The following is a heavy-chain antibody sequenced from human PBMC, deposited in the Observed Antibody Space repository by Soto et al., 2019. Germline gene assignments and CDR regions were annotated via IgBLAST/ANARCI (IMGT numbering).Heavy chain of an antibody. J-gene: IGHJ4*01. D-gene: IGHD6-19*01. CDR3: ARDPSPYTSGWYGIDF. V-gene: IGHV3-30*04. CDR2: ISYDGTNK. Sequence: PGGSLRLSCAASGFMFIAYAILLFRHSPCKGLEWVAAISYDGTNKYYADSIKGRFTISRDNSANTLFLQVNSLRREDTAMYYCARDPSPYTSGWYGIDFWGHGTLVTVSS. CDR1: GFMFIAYA.